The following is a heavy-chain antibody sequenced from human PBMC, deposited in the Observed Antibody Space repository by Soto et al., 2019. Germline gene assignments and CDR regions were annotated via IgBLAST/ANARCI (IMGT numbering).Heavy chain of an antibody. D-gene: IGHD3-10*01. J-gene: IGHJ6*02. CDR2: INPNSGGT. Sequence: GASVKVSCKASGYTFTGYYMHWVRQAPGQGLEWMGWINPNSGGTNYAQKFQGWVTMTRDTSISTAYMELSRLRSDDTAVYYCARTVLLWFGAPDNYYYGMDVWGQGTTVTVAS. CDR3: ARTVLLWFGAPDNYYYGMDV. V-gene: IGHV1-2*04. CDR1: GYTFTGYY.